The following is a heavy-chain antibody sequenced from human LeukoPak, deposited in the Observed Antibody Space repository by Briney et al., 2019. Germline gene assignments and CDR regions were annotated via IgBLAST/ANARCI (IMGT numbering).Heavy chain of an antibody. J-gene: IGHJ4*02. D-gene: IGHD1-20*01. CDR1: GFTFGDYA. CDR2: IRSKAYGGTI. CDR3: TRGITGTKTDY. Sequence: GGSLRLSCTASGFTFGDYAMSWVRQAPGKGLEWVGFIRSKAYGGTIEYAASVKGRFTISRDDSKSIAYLQLSSLKTEDTAAYYCTRGITGTKTDYWGQGTLVTVSS. V-gene: IGHV3-49*04.